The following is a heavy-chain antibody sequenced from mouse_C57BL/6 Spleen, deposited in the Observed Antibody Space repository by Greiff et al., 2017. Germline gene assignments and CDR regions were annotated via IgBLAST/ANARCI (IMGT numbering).Heavy chain of an antibody. CDR3: ARDDYYDGSSYRDYAMDY. CDR1: GFTFSSYA. Sequence: EVKLVESGGGLVKPGGSLKLSCAASGFTFSSYAMSWVRQTPEKRLEWVATISDGGSYTYYPDNVKGRFTISRDNAKNNLYLQMSHLKSEDTAMYYCARDDYYDGSSYRDYAMDYWGQGTSVTVSS. CDR2: ISDGGSYT. V-gene: IGHV5-4*01. D-gene: IGHD1-1*01. J-gene: IGHJ4*01.